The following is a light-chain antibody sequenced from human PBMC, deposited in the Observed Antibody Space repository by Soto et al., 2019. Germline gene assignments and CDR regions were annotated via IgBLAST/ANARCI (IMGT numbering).Light chain of an antibody. CDR1: QSISSW. CDR2: KAS. V-gene: IGKV1-5*03. Sequence: DIQMTQSPSTLSASVGDRVTITCRASQSISSWLAWYQQKPGKAPKLLIYKASSLESGVPSRFSGSGSGTEFTLTISSRQPDDLATYYCQQYNSYSYTFGQGTKLEI. CDR3: QQYNSYSYT. J-gene: IGKJ2*01.